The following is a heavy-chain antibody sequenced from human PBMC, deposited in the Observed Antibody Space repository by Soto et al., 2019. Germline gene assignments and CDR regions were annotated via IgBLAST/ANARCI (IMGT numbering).Heavy chain of an antibody. V-gene: IGHV4-34*01. D-gene: IGHD6-6*01. CDR3: ARGHGIAAQDD. Sequence: QVQLQQWGAGLLKPSETLSLTCAVYGGSFSGYYWSWIRQPPGKGLEWIGEINHSGSTNYNPSLKSRVTISVDTSKNQFSLKLSSVTAADTAVYYCARGHGIAAQDDWGQGTLVTVSS. CDR2: INHSGST. CDR1: GGSFSGYY. J-gene: IGHJ4*02.